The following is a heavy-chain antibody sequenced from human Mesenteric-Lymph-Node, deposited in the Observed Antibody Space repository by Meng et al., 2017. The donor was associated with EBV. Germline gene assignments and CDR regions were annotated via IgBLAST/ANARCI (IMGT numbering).Heavy chain of an antibody. Sequence: EVQLLESGGGSVQPGGSLRLSCAGSGVTFGSDAMNWVRQAPGKGLEWVSGISGSGDSTYYADSAKGRFTISRDNSKNTLSLQMNSLRAEDTAVYYCATDRGGMYYYDNSGFHNNWFDLWGQGPLVTVAS. CDR3: ATDRGGMYYYDNSGFHNNWFDL. CDR1: GVTFGSDA. J-gene: IGHJ5*02. V-gene: IGHV3-23*01. D-gene: IGHD3-22*01. CDR2: ISGSGDST.